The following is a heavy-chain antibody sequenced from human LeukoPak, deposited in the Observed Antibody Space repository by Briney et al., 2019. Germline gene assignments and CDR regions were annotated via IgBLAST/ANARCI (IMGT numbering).Heavy chain of an antibody. CDR3: ARLGLLYYYYGMDV. J-gene: IGHJ6*02. Sequence: SATLSLTCAVYGGSFSGYYWSWIRQPPGKWLEWVGEINHSRSKNYNPSLKSRVTISVDTSKNQFSLKLSSVTAADTAVYYCARLGLLYYYYGMDVWGQGTTVTVSS. V-gene: IGHV4-34*01. D-gene: IGHD7-27*01. CDR1: GGSFSGYY. CDR2: INHSRSK.